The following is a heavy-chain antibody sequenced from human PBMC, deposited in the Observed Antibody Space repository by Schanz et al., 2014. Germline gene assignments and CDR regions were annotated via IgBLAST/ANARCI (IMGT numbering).Heavy chain of an antibody. Sequence: QVQLVESGGSVVQPGRSLRLSCAASGFSFNNYGLNWVRQAPGKGLEWVAAISYDGSNSYYADSVKGRFTISRDTSKNTLYLQMNSLRAEDTAVYYCAKEKGDCSSTSCSYYFDYWGQGTLVTVSS. D-gene: IGHD2-2*01. CDR1: GFSFNNYG. CDR3: AKEKGDCSSTSCSYYFDY. V-gene: IGHV3-30*18. J-gene: IGHJ4*02. CDR2: ISYDGSNS.